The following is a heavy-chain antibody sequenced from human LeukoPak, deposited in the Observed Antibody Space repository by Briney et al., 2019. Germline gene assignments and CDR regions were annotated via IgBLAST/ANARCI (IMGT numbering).Heavy chain of an antibody. D-gene: IGHD1-26*01. CDR3: ARGGGSPEF. Sequence: SETLSLTCSVSGGSISSYYWSWIRQPPGKGLEWIGYIYDSGSTKYNPSLESRVTISVDTSKSQFSLKLSSVTTADTAVYYCARGGGSPEFWGQGTQVTVSS. CDR1: GGSISSYY. CDR2: IYDSGST. V-gene: IGHV4-59*01. J-gene: IGHJ4*02.